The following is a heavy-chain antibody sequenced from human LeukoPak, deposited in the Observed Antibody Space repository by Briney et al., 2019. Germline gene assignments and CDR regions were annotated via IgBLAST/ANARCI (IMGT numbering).Heavy chain of an antibody. Sequence: SETLSLTCTVPGVAISSYYWSWIRQPPGKGLEWIGYVSYTGDASQNPSLRGRVTMSVDTSNSQVSLELSSVTAADTAVYYCARGWNYGDYWGQGTLVTVSS. J-gene: IGHJ4*02. CDR3: ARGWNYGDY. V-gene: IGHV4-59*01. CDR2: VSYTGDA. D-gene: IGHD3-3*01. CDR1: GVAISSYY.